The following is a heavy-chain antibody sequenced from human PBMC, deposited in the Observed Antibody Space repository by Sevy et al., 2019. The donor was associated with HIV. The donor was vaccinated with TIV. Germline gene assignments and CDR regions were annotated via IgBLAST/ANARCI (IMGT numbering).Heavy chain of an antibody. CDR2: LFFGCGEI. V-gene: IGHV3-23*01. Sequence: GGSLRLSCAASGLTFSKYSMSWVRQPPGKGLEWVSTLFFGCGEINYEDSVKGRFTISRDNSKSSVYLQMNNLRPEDTAVYYCAREGCTKPHDYWGQGTLVTVSS. J-gene: IGHJ4*02. D-gene: IGHD2-8*01. CDR3: AREGCTKPHDY. CDR1: GLTFSKYS.